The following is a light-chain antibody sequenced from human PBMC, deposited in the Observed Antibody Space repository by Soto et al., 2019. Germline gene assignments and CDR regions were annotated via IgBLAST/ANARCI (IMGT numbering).Light chain of an antibody. J-gene: IGLJ1*01. CDR3: CSYADGSIYF. CDR1: SRDVGAYDY. Sequence: QSALTQPASVCGPPGQSITISCTGTSRDVGAYDYVSWYLQYPDKAPQLLIYYVDHRPSGVSSRFSGSKSGNTGSLTISGLQPEDEGDYYCCSYADGSIYFFGTGTKVTVL. V-gene: IGLV2-14*03. CDR2: YVD.